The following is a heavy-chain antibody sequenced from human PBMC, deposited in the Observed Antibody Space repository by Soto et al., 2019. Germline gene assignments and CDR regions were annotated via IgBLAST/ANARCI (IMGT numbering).Heavy chain of an antibody. J-gene: IGHJ4*02. Sequence: EVQLLESGGGLLQPGGSLRLSCSASGFTFNNYAMDWVRQAPGEGLEWVSGISGSGATPYYADSVKGGFTISRDNSKNTLCLQMNSLSAEDTAVYFCAKAGYCTGVSCYFYYFDSWGQGTLVTVSS. D-gene: IGHD2-15*01. CDR3: AKAGYCTGVSCYFYYFDS. CDR1: GFTFNNYA. CDR2: ISGSGATP. V-gene: IGHV3-23*01.